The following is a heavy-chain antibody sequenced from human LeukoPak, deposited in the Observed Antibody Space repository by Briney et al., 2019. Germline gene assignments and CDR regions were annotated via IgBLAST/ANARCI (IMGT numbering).Heavy chain of an antibody. V-gene: IGHV3-53*01. CDR2: TYSSGST. D-gene: IGHD1-26*01. J-gene: IGHJ4*02. CDR3: ATESYGGA. CDR1: DFTVSSNS. Sequence: GGSLRLSCAASDFTVSSNSMSWVRQAPGKGLEWVSVTYSSGSTHYADSVKGRFTISRDSSKNTRYLQMNSLRAEDTAVYYCATESYGGAWGQGTLVTVSS.